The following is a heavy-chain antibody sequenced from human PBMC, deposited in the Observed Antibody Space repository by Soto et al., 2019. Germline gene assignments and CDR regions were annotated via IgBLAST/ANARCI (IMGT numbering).Heavy chain of an antibody. Sequence: EVQLLESGGGLVQPGGSPRLSCGASGFTFMSYAMTWVRQAPGKGLEWVSSISGSGSTTYYADSVKGRFIISRDNSKNTLHLQLNSLRVADTAVYYCAKADNFDWLLLKSFDSWGQGTLVTVSS. CDR2: ISGSGSTT. J-gene: IGHJ4*02. V-gene: IGHV3-23*01. CDR1: GFTFMSYA. CDR3: AKADNFDWLLLKSFDS. D-gene: IGHD3-9*01.